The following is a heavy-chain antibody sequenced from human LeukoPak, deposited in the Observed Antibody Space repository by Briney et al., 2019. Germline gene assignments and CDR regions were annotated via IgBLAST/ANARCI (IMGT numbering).Heavy chain of an antibody. J-gene: IGHJ5*02. Sequence: PSQTLSLTCAVSGGSISSGGYSWSWIRQPPGKGLEWIGYIYHSGSTYYNPSLKSRVTISVDRSKNQLSLKLSSVTAADTAVYYCARYDILTSLFDPWGQGTLVTVSS. CDR3: ARYDILTSLFDP. CDR1: GGSISSGGYS. D-gene: IGHD3-9*01. CDR2: IYHSGST. V-gene: IGHV4-30-2*01.